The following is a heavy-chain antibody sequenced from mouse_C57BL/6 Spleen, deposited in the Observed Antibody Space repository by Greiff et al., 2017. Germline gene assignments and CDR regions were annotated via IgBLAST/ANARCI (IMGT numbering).Heavy chain of an antibody. V-gene: IGHV1-82*01. D-gene: IGHD1-3*01. CDR2: IYPGDGDT. J-gene: IGHJ2*01. CDR1: GYAFSSSW. CDR3: ARPFNSDYFDY. Sequence: QVQLKQSGPELVKPGASVKISCKASGYAFSSSWMNWVKQRPGKGLEWIGRIYPGDGDTNYNGKFKGKATLTAAKSTSTAYMQLSSLTSEDSAVYFCARPFNSDYFDYWGQGTTLTGSS.